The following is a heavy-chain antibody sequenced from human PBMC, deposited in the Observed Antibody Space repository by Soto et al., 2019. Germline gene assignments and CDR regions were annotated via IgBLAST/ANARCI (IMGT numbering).Heavy chain of an antibody. D-gene: IGHD6-13*01. CDR1: GGSISSGDYY. V-gene: IGHV4-31*03. Sequence: SETLSLTCTVSGGSISSGDYYWSWIRQVPGKGLEWIGYIYYSGSTYYNPSLKSRVAMSVNTSKNRFSLKLSSVTAADTAIYYCARGGRIAAAGRFDYWGQGTLVTVSS. CDR3: ARGGRIAAAGRFDY. J-gene: IGHJ4*02. CDR2: IYYSGST.